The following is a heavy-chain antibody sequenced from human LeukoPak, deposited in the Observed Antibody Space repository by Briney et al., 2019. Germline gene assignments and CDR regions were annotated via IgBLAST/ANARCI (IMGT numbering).Heavy chain of an antibody. D-gene: IGHD3-3*02. V-gene: IGHV3-30*04. CDR3: ARSLFGVVAY. Sequence: GRSLRLSCAASGFTFSSYAMHWVRQAPGKGLEWVAVISYDGSNKYYADSVKGRFTISRDNSKNTLYLQMNSLRAEDTAVYYCARSLFGVVAYWGQGTLVTVSS. CDR1: GFTFSSYA. J-gene: IGHJ4*02. CDR2: ISYDGSNK.